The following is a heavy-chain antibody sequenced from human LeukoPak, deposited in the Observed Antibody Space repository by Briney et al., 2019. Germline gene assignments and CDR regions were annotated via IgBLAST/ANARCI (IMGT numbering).Heavy chain of an antibody. CDR2: IYSGGST. CDR1: GFTVSSNY. CDR3: ARGSGIAARPFDY. V-gene: IGHV3-53*01. D-gene: IGHD6-6*01. J-gene: IGHJ4*02. Sequence: GGSLRLSCAASGFTVSSNYMSWVRQAPGKGLEWVSVIYSGGSTYYADSVKGRVTISRDNSKNTLYLQMNSLRAEDTAVYYCARGSGIAARPFDYWGQGTLVTVSS.